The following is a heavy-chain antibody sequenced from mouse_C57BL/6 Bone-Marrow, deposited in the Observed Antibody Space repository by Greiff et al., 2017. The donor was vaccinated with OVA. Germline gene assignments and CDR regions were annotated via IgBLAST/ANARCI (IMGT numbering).Heavy chain of an antibody. CDR1: GYTFTSYW. CDR3: ARRNDYDLAWFAY. D-gene: IGHD2-4*01. V-gene: IGHV1-7*01. J-gene: IGHJ3*01. Sequence: QVQLKESGAELAKPGASVKLSCKASGYTFTSYWMHWVKQRPGQGLEWIGYINPSSGYTKYNQKFKDKATLTADKSSSTAYMQLSSLTYEDSAVYYCARRNDYDLAWFAYWGQGTLVTVSA. CDR2: INPSSGYT.